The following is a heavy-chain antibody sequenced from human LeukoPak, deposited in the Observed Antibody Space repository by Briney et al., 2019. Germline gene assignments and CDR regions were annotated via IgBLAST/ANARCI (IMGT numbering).Heavy chain of an antibody. CDR1: GFTFSSYA. Sequence: GGSLRLSCAASGFTFSSYAMSWVRQAPGKGLEWVSAISGSGGSTYYADSVKGRFTISRDNSKNTLYLQMNSLRAEDTAVYYCAKALHTYYYDRGLYYFDYWGQGTLVTVSS. J-gene: IGHJ4*02. CDR2: ISGSGGST. D-gene: IGHD3-22*01. CDR3: AKALHTYYYDRGLYYFDY. V-gene: IGHV3-23*01.